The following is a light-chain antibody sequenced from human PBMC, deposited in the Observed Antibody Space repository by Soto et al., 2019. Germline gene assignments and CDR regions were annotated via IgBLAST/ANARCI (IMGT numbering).Light chain of an antibody. CDR3: QQYGNSPPNT. CDR1: QSVRSGY. Sequence: EIVLTQSPGTLSLSPGERATLSCRASQSVRSGYLAWYQQRPGQAPRLLIYGASTRDTGIPDRFSGSGSGTDFTLTINRVEPEDFAVYYCQQYGNSPPNTFGQGTKLEIK. CDR2: GAS. V-gene: IGKV3-20*01. J-gene: IGKJ2*01.